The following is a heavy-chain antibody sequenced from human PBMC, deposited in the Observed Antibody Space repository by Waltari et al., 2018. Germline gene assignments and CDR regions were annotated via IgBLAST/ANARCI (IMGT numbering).Heavy chain of an antibody. CDR3: ARDTQPWELLRPGV. CDR2: IIPIFGTA. Sequence: QVQLVQSGAEVKKPGSSVKVSCKASGGTFSSYAISWVRQAPGQGLEWMGGIIPIFGTANDAQKFQGRVTITADESTSTAYMELSIRRAEDTAVYYCARDTQPWELLRPGVWGQGTLVTVSS. V-gene: IGHV1-69*13. J-gene: IGHJ4*02. D-gene: IGHD1-26*01. CDR1: GGTFSSYA.